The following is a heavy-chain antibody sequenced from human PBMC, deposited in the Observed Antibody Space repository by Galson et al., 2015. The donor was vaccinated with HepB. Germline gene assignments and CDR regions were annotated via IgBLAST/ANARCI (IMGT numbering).Heavy chain of an antibody. J-gene: IGHJ4*02. CDR1: GYSFTSYW. D-gene: IGHD5-24*01. Sequence: QSGAEVKKPGESLEISCKASGYSFTSYWIGWVRQMPGRGLEWMGIIYPGDSDTRYSPSFQGQVTISVDKVINTAYLQWRSLKASDTALYYYARPGQMASITGLNYWGQGTPVTVSS. V-gene: IGHV5-51*01. CDR3: ARPGQMASITGLNY. CDR2: IYPGDSDT.